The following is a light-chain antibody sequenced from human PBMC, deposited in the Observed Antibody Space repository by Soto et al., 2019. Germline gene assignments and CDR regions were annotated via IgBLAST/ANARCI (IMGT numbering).Light chain of an antibody. CDR3: QQYGTSPYT. V-gene: IGKV3-20*01. J-gene: IGKJ2*01. CDR2: AAS. CDR1: QSSSSSY. Sequence: EMVLTQSPGTLSLSPGARATLSCRASQSSSSSYLAWYQQKPGQAPRLRMYAASSRATGIPDRFSGSYYGTDFTLIVSRVDPEELAVYYCQQYGTSPYTFGQGTKLEIK.